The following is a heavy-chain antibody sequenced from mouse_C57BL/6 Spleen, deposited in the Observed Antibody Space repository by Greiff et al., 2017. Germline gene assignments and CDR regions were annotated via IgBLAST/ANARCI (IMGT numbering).Heavy chain of an antibody. J-gene: IGHJ2*01. Sequence: VQLQQSGPELVKPGASVKMSCKASGYTFTDYNMHWVKQSHGKSLEWIGYINPNNGGTSYNQKFKGKATLTVNKSSSTAYMELRSLTSEDSAVYYCARERLWLRRGDYWGQGTTLTVSS. CDR3: ARERLWLRRGDY. CDR1: GYTFTDYN. D-gene: IGHD2-2*01. V-gene: IGHV1-22*01. CDR2: INPNNGGT.